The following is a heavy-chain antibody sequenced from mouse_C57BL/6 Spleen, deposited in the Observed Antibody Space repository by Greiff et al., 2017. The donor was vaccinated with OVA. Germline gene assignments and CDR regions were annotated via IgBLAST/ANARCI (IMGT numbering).Heavy chain of an antibody. CDR3: ADGYSYAMDY. J-gene: IGHJ4*01. Sequence: QVQLQQSGPELVKPGASVKISCKASGYAFSSSWMNWVKQRPGKGLEWIGRIYPGDGDTNYNGKFKGKATLTADKSSSTAYMQLSSLTSEDSAVYFCADGYSYAMDYWGQGTSVTVSS. CDR2: IYPGDGDT. CDR1: GYAFSSSW. V-gene: IGHV1-82*01. D-gene: IGHD2-3*01.